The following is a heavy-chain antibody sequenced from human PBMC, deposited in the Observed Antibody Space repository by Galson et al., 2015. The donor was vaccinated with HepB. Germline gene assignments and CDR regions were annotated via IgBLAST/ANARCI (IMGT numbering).Heavy chain of an antibody. J-gene: IGHJ3*02. Sequence: LSLTCTVSGGSISSYYWSWIRQPPGKGLEWIGYIYYSGSTNYNPSLKSRVTISVDTSKNQFSLKLSSVTAADTAVYYCARYLYDGVVVVAAHDAFDIWGQGTMVTVSS. CDR1: GGSISSYY. CDR2: IYYSGST. CDR3: ARYLYDGVVVVAAHDAFDI. V-gene: IGHV4-59*01. D-gene: IGHD2-15*01.